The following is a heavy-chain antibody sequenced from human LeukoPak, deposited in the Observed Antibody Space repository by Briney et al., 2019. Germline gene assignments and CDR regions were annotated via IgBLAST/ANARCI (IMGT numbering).Heavy chain of an antibody. CDR3: ARTQDYCSGGSCYLPWFDP. Sequence: ASVHVSCKASGGTFSSYAISWVRQAPGQGLEWMGWISAYNGNTNYAQKLQGRVTMTTDTSTSTAYMELRSLRSDDTAVYYCARTQDYCSGGSCYLPWFDPWGQGTLVTVSS. D-gene: IGHD2-15*01. J-gene: IGHJ5*02. V-gene: IGHV1-18*01. CDR2: ISAYNGNT. CDR1: GGTFSSYA.